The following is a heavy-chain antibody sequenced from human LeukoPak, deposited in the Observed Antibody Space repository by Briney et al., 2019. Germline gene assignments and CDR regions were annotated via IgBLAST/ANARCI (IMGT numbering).Heavy chain of an antibody. CDR2: ISAYNGDT. Sequence: ASVKVSCKASGYTFTGFYIHWVRQAPGQGLEWMGWISAYNGDTKYGQNFQGRVTMTTDTSTTTAYMDLRSLSSDDTAVYYCGRVDMATTKDYWGQGTLVTVSS. J-gene: IGHJ4*02. CDR1: GYTFTGFY. V-gene: IGHV1-18*01. CDR3: GRVDMATTKDY. D-gene: IGHD5-24*01.